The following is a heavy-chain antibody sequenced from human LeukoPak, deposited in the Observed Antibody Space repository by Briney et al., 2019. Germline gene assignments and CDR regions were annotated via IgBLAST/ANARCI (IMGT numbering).Heavy chain of an antibody. CDR3: AKDSRSRNGIYDPFDI. D-gene: IGHD2-8*01. V-gene: IGHV3-23*01. CDR1: GFTFSDYA. J-gene: IGHJ3*02. Sequence: GESLRLSCAASGFTFSDYAMNWVRQAPGKGLEWVSVVGGDDVTFYTDSVKGRFTISRDNSKNTLSLQMNSLRLEDTAVYYCAKDSRSRNGIYDPFDIWGQGTVVTVSS. CDR2: VGGDDVT.